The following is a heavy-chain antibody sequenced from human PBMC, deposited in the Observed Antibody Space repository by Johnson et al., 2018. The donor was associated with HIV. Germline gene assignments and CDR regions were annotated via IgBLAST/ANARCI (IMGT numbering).Heavy chain of an antibody. CDR1: GFTFDDYA. CDR2: INWNGGST. D-gene: IGHD6-19*01. CDR3: ARVVLVRLAVAGPSRDAFDI. V-gene: IGHV3-9*03. J-gene: IGHJ3*02. Sequence: VQLVESGGGLVQPGRSLRLSCAASGFTFDDYAMHWVRQAPGKGLEWVSGINWNGGSTGYADSVKGRFTISRDNSKNTLYLQMGSLRAEDMAVYYCARVVLVRLAVAGPSRDAFDIWGQGTMVTVSS.